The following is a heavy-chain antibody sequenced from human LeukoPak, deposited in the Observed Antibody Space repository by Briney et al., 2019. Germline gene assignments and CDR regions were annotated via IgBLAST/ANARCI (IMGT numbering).Heavy chain of an antibody. Sequence: PETLSLTCAVYGGSFSGYYWSWIRQPPGKGLEWIGEINHSGSTNYNPSLKSRVTISVDTSKNQFSLKLSSVTAADTAVYYCARSWAAAREFDYWGQGTLVTVSS. J-gene: IGHJ4*02. CDR2: INHSGST. CDR1: GGSFSGYY. D-gene: IGHD6-13*01. CDR3: ARSWAAAREFDY. V-gene: IGHV4-34*01.